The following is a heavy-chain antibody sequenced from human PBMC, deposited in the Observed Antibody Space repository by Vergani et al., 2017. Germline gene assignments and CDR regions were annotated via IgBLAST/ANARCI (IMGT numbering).Heavy chain of an antibody. Sequence: EVQLLESGGGLVQPGGSLRLSCAASGFTFSSYAMSWVRQAPGKGLEWVSAISGSGGSTYYADSVKGRFTISRDNSKNTLYLQMNSLRAEDTAVYYCARGGYYYDSSGYSQIPLHFQHWGQGTLVTVSS. D-gene: IGHD3-22*01. CDR3: ARGGYYYDSSGYSQIPLHFQH. V-gene: IGHV3-23*01. CDR1: GFTFSSYA. J-gene: IGHJ1*01. CDR2: ISGSGGST.